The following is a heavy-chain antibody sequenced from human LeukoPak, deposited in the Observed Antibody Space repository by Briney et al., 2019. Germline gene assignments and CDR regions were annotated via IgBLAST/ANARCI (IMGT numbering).Heavy chain of an antibody. Sequence: SETLSPTCSVSGGSTITYYCSWFRQPPGKGLEGFGFSTYSGHTNYNPSLKSRVTLSMDTPKNKFSLEMSSLAAGDTAVYFCARFPPVLGIGGWFAPWGEGVLVTVSS. CDR2: STYSGHT. V-gene: IGHV4-59*08. CDR1: GGSTITYY. J-gene: IGHJ5*02. D-gene: IGHD1-26*01. CDR3: ARFPPVLGIGGWFAP.